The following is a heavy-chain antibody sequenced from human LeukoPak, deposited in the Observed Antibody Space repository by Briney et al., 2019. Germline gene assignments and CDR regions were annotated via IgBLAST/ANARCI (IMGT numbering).Heavy chain of an antibody. CDR1: GGSISNTNC. J-gene: IGHJ4*02. Sequence: SETLSLTCGVSGGSISNTNCWTWFRQPPGKGLEGYVEVNLQGSNNHTPSLKSRVAISVAKYENHISLKLTSVTAADTAVYYCAREGGPYRPRVYSGQGTRVSVAS. CDR3: AREGGPYRPRVY. CDR2: VNLQGSN. V-gene: IGHV4-4*02.